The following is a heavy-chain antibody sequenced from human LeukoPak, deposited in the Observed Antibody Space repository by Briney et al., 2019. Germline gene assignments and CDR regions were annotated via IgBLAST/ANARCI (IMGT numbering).Heavy chain of an antibody. V-gene: IGHV4-39*01. CDR2: IYYSGST. J-gene: IGHJ4*02. D-gene: IGHD6-19*01. Sequence: PSETLSLTCTVSGGSISSSSYYWGWIRQPPGTGLEWIGSIYYSGSTYYNPSLKSRVTISVDTSKNQFSLKLSSVTAADTAVYYCASTPYYIAVAGLFDYWGQGTLVTVSS. CDR3: ASTPYYIAVAGLFDY. CDR1: GGSISSSSYY.